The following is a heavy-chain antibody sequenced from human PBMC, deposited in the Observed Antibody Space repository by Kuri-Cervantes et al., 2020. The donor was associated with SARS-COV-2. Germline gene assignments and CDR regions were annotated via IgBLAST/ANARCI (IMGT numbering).Heavy chain of an antibody. CDR3: AREDIAAGVPDY. CDR2: ISYDGSNK. D-gene: IGHD5-12*01. Sequence: GGSLRLSCAASGSTFSSYAMHWVRQAPGKGLEWVAVISYDGSNKYYADSVKGRFTISRDNSKNTLYLQMNSLRAEGTAVYYCAREDIAAGVPDYWGQGTLVTVSS. CDR1: GSTFSSYA. V-gene: IGHV3-30-3*01. J-gene: IGHJ4*02.